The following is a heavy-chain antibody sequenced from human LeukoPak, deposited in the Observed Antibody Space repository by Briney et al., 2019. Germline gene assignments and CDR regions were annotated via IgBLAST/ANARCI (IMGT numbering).Heavy chain of an antibody. CDR2: ISGSGGST. V-gene: IGHV3-23*01. CDR3: AKDGDYDFWSGCYFDY. D-gene: IGHD3-3*01. J-gene: IGHJ4*02. CDR1: GFTFSSYA. Sequence: GGSLRLSCAASGFTFSSYAMSWVRQAPGKGLEWVSAISGSGGSTYYADSVKGRFTISRDNSKNTLYLQMNSLRAEDTAVYYCAKDGDYDFWSGCYFDYWGQGTLVTVSS.